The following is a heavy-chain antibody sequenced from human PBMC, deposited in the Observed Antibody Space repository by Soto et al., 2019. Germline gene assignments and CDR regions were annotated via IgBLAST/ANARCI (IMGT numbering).Heavy chain of an antibody. D-gene: IGHD2-15*01. V-gene: IGHV3-30*03. CDR3: ARDPSVVVVAATPYYYYGMDV. J-gene: IGHJ6*02. CDR2: ISYDGTKK. Sequence: PGGSLRLSCAASGFSFSAYGMHWVRQAPGKGLEWVAVISYDGTKKYYLDSVMGRFPISRDDSKNTFFLQMNSLRAEDTAVYYCARDPSVVVVAATPYYYYGMDVWGQGTTVTVSS. CDR1: GFSFSAYG.